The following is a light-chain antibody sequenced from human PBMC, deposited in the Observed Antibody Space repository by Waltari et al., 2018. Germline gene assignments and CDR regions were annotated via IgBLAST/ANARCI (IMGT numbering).Light chain of an antibody. CDR3: QQYGSSPPWT. CDR1: QSVSSSY. Sequence: ELVFTPSPGTLSLSPGERPTLSCRASQSVSSSYLAWYQQKPGQAPRLLIYGASSRATGIPDRFSGSGSGTDFTLTISRLEPEDFAVYYCQQYGSSPPWTFGQGTKVEIK. J-gene: IGKJ1*01. V-gene: IGKV3-20*01. CDR2: GAS.